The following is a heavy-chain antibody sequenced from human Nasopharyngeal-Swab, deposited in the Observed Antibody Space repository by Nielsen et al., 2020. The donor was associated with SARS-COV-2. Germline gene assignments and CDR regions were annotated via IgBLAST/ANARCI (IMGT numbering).Heavy chain of an antibody. CDR1: GFTFSSYW. CDR2: INQDGSEK. Sequence: GESLKISCAATGFTFSSYWMSWVRQAPGKGLEWVANINQDGSEKYYVDSVKGRFTISRDNAKNSLYLQMNNLRAEDTAVYYCARSTNPAFGYWGQGTLVTVSS. CDR3: ARSTNPAFGY. D-gene: IGHD3-10*01. J-gene: IGHJ4*02. V-gene: IGHV3-7*04.